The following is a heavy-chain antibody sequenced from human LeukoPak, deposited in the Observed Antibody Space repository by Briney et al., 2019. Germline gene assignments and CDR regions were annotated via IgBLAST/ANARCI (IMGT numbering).Heavy chain of an antibody. CDR2: VSGSGGAS. CDR1: GFTFSSYA. J-gene: IGHJ4*02. V-gene: IGHV3-23*01. Sequence: GGSLRLSCAASGFTFSSYAMSWVRQAPGKGLEWVSIVSGSGGASYYADSVKGRFTISRDNSKNTLYLQMSSLRAEDTAIYYCAKLNRYSSSWYSSYWGQGTLVTVSS. D-gene: IGHD6-13*01. CDR3: AKLNRYSSSWYSSY.